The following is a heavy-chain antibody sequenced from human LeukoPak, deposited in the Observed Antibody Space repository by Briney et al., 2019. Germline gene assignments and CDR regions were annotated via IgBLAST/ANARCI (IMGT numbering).Heavy chain of an antibody. D-gene: IGHD4-17*01. V-gene: IGHV4-59*01. CDR3: ASSENGDYVQD. CDR1: GGSISSYY. CDR2: IYYSGST. Sequence: PSETLSLTCTVSGGSISSYYWSWIRQPPGKGLDWIGYIYYSGSTNYNPSLKSRVTISVDTSKNQFSLKLSSVTAADTAVYYCASSENGDYVQDWGQGTLVTVSS. J-gene: IGHJ4*02.